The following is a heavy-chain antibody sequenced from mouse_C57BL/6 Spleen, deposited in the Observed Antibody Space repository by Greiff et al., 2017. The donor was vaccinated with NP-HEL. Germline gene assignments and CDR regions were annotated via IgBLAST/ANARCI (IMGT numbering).Heavy chain of an antibody. CDR3: ARGYYFDY. CDR1: GFTSSDYG. V-gene: IGHV5-17*01. Sequence: EVKLMESGGGLVKPGGSLKLSCAASGFTSSDYGMHWVRQAPEKGLEWVAYISSGSSTIYYADTVKGRFTISRDNAKNTLFLQMTSLRSEDTAMYYCARGYYFDYWGQGTSVTVSS. CDR2: ISSGSSTI. D-gene: IGHD2-3*01. J-gene: IGHJ4*01.